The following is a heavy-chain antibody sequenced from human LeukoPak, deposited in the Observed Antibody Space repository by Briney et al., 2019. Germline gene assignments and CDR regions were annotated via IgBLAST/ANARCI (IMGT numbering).Heavy chain of an antibody. J-gene: IGHJ5*02. Sequence: SETLSLTCTVSGGSISSGDYYWSWIRQPPGKGLEWIGYIYYSGSTYYNPSLKSRVTISVDTSKNQFSLKLSFVTAADTAVYYCARAVVVVAATNWFDPWGQGTLVTVSS. V-gene: IGHV4-30-4*01. CDR2: IYYSGST. CDR1: GGSISSGDYY. D-gene: IGHD2-15*01. CDR3: ARAVVVVAATNWFDP.